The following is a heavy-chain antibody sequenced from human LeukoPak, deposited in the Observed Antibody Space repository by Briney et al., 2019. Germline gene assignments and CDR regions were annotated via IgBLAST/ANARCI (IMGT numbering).Heavy chain of an antibody. Sequence: ASVKVSCKTSGYTFDNYAINWVRQAPGQGLEWMGWINTNTGNPTYAQGFTGRFVFSLDTSVSTAYLQISSLKAEDTAVYYCARDGAAMVRYYGMDVWGQGTTVTVSS. D-gene: IGHD3-10*01. CDR2: INTNTGNP. CDR3: ARDGAAMVRYYGMDV. CDR1: GYTFDNYA. J-gene: IGHJ6*02. V-gene: IGHV7-4-1*02.